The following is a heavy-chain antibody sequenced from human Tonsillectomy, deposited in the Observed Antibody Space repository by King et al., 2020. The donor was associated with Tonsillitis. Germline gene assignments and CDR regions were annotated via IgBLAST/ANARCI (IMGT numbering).Heavy chain of an antibody. CDR3: ARGGYSYGWSCDY. CDR1: GITVSSNY. J-gene: IGHJ4*02. CDR2: IYSGGIT. Sequence: VQLVESGGGLVQPGGSLRLSCAASGITVSSNYMSWVRQAPGKGLEWVSLIYSGGITYYAGSVKGRFTISRDKSKNTLYLQMNSLRAEDTAVYYCARGGYSYGWSCDYWGQGTLVTVSS. D-gene: IGHD5-18*01. V-gene: IGHV3-66*01.